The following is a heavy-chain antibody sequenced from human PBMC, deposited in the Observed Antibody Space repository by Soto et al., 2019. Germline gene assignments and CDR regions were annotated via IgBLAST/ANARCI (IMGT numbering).Heavy chain of an antibody. CDR3: AVPNCSGGSCYSRPGMDV. CDR1: GGTFSSYA. Sequence: SVKVSCKASGGTFSSYAISWVRQAPGQGLEWMGGIIPIFGTANYAQKFQGRVTITADESTSTAYMELSSLRSEDTAVYYCAVPNCSGGSCYSRPGMDVWGQGTTVTVSS. V-gene: IGHV1-69*13. CDR2: IIPIFGTA. D-gene: IGHD2-15*01. J-gene: IGHJ6*02.